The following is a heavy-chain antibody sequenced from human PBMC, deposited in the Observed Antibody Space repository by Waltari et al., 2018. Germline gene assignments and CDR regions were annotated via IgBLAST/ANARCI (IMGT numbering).Heavy chain of an antibody. CDR3: ASFEQQLPDY. D-gene: IGHD6-13*01. V-gene: IGHV1-69*01. CDR1: AGTFSSYA. CDR2: VIPIFGTA. Sequence: QVQLVQSGAEVKKPGSSVKVSCKASAGTFSSYAISWVRQAPGQGLEWMGGVIPIFGTANYAQKCQGRVTITADESTSTAYMELSSLRSEETAVYYCASFEQQLPDYWGQGTLVTVSS. J-gene: IGHJ4*02.